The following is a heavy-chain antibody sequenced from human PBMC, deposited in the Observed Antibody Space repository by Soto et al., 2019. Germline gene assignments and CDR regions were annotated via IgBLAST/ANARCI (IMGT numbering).Heavy chain of an antibody. J-gene: IGHJ4*02. Sequence: ASVKVSCKASGYTFTSYDINWLRQATGQGLEWMGWMNPNSGNTGYAQKFQGRVTMTRNTSISTAYMELSSLRSEDTAVYYCARGPSYDILTGYYVNFDYWGQGTLVTVSS. V-gene: IGHV1-8*01. CDR2: MNPNSGNT. CDR1: GYTFTSYD. CDR3: ARGPSYDILTGYYVNFDY. D-gene: IGHD3-9*01.